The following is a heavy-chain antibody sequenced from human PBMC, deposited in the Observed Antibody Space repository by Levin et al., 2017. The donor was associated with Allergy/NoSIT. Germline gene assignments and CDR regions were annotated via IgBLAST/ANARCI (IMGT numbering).Heavy chain of an antibody. CDR3: ARDENDILTGYYEDYYDGMDV. CDR1: GGSISSYY. V-gene: IGHV4-4*07. J-gene: IGHJ6*02. Sequence: SETLSLTCTVSGGSISSYYWSWIRQPAGKGLEWIGRIYTSGSTNYNPSLKSRVTMSVDTSKNQFSLKLSSVTAADTAVYYCARDENDILTGYYEDYYDGMDVWGQGTTVTVSS. CDR2: IYTSGST. D-gene: IGHD3-9*01.